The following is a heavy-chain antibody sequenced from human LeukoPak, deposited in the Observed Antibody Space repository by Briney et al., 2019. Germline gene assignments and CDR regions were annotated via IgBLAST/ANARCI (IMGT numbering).Heavy chain of an antibody. J-gene: IGHJ6*02. CDR3: ARAHNLAVANHYYYYGMDV. D-gene: IGHD6-19*01. Sequence: GRSLRLSCAASGFTFSSYAMHWVRQAPGKGLEWVAVISYDGSNKYYADSVKGRFTISRDNSKNTLYLQMNSLRAEDTAVYYCARAHNLAVANHYYYYGMDVWGQGTTVTVSS. CDR1: GFTFSSYA. CDR2: ISYDGSNK. V-gene: IGHV3-30-3*01.